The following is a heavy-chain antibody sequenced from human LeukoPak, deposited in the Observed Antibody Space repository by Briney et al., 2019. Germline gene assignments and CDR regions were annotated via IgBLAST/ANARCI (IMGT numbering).Heavy chain of an antibody. Sequence: SETLSLTCTVSGGSISSGGYYWSWIRQHPGKGLEWIGYIYYSGSTYYNPSLKSRVTISVDTSKNQFSLKLSSVTAADTAVYYCAVDCSTTSCYGGDYWGQGTLVTVSS. V-gene: IGHV4-31*03. CDR1: GGSISSGGYY. D-gene: IGHD2-2*01. J-gene: IGHJ4*02. CDR2: IYYSGST. CDR3: AVDCSTTSCYGGDY.